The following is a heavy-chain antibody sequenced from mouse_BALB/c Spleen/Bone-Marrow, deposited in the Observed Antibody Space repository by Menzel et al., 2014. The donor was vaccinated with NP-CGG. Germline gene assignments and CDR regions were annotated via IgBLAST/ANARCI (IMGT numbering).Heavy chain of an antibody. V-gene: IGHV1S130*01. Sequence: QAQLKQSGSVLVWPGALVELSCKASGYTFTSSWMHWANQMPGQGLKWIGEIHPISGNTTYNEKFKGKATLTVDTSTSTAYVDLRSLTSEDSAVYYCARHYRYAYYFDYWGQGTTLTVSS. J-gene: IGHJ2*01. CDR2: IHPISGNT. CDR3: ARHYRYAYYFDY. CDR1: GYTFTSSW. D-gene: IGHD2-14*01.